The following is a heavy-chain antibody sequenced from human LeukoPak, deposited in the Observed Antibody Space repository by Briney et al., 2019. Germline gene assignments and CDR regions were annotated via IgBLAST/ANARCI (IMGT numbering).Heavy chain of an antibody. CDR2: VSYDGSWD. CDR3: TREERGYIPAF. D-gene: IGHD3-16*02. V-gene: IGHV3-30*03. J-gene: IGHJ4*02. Sequence: GGSLRLSCAASGFTFSDYILDWVRQAPGKGLEWVAFVSYDGSWDSYSDSVKGRFTISRDASKNTLYLQMNSLRAEDTAVYYCTREERGYIPAFWGQGTLVTVSS. CDR1: GFTFSDYI.